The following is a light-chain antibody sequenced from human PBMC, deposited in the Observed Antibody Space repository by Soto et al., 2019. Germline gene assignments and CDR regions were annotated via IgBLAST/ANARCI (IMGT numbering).Light chain of an antibody. CDR1: SSDVGGYNY. Sequence: QSALTQPRSVSGSPGQSVTISCTGTSSDVGGYNYVSWFHQHPGKAPKLIIYDVTKRPSGVPDRFSGSKSGNTASLTISGLQPEDEGDYYCCSYAGSFTLRVIFGGGTKLTVL. J-gene: IGLJ2*01. CDR2: DVT. CDR3: CSYAGSFTLRVI. V-gene: IGLV2-11*01.